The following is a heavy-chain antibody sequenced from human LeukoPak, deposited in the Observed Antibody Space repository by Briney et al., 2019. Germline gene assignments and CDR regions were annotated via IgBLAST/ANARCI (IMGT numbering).Heavy chain of an antibody. CDR3: ASLDSSGYSDFDY. CDR2: INHSGSN. Sequence: PSETLSLTCAVYGGSFSGFYWSWIRQPPGKGLEWIREINHSGSNNYNPSLRSRVTISVDTSKNQFSLKLSSVTAADTAVYDCASLDSSGYSDFDYWGQGTRVTVSS. J-gene: IGHJ4*02. V-gene: IGHV4-34*01. CDR1: GGSFSGFY. D-gene: IGHD3-22*01.